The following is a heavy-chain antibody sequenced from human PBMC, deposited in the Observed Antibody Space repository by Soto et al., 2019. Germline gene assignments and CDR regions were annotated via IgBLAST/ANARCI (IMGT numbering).Heavy chain of an antibody. J-gene: IGHJ5*02. V-gene: IGHV4-34*01. CDR1: GGSFSCHY. CDR3: ARGRGFDP. Sequence: SETLSLTCAVYGGSFSCHYWNWIRQPPGKGLEWIGEINHSGTTNYNASLKSRVTISLDTSKNELPLKLSSVTAADTAVYYCARGRGFDPWGQGTLVTVSS. CDR2: INHSGTT.